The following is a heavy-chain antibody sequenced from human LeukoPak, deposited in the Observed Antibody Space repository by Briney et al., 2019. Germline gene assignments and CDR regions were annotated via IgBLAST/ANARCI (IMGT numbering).Heavy chain of an antibody. Sequence: ASVKVSCKASGYTFTSYYMHWVRQAPGQGLEWMGIINPSGGSTSYAQKFQGRVTITADTSTDTAYMELSSLRSEDTAVYYCATMLSYDFWSLVGVSVPWGQGTLVTVSS. D-gene: IGHD3-3*01. J-gene: IGHJ5*02. CDR1: GYTFTSYY. V-gene: IGHV1-46*01. CDR3: ATMLSYDFWSLVGVSVP. CDR2: INPSGGST.